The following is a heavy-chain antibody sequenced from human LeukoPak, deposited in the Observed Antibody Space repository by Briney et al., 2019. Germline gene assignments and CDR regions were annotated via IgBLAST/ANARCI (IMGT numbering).Heavy chain of an antibody. Sequence: SETLSLTCTVSGGSISSYYWSWIRQPAGKGLEWIWRIYTSGSTNYNPSLKSRVTMSVDTSKNQFSLKLSSVTAADTAVYYCARARRYGFGELHYYMDVWGKGTTVTVSS. CDR2: IYTSGST. D-gene: IGHD3-10*01. V-gene: IGHV4-4*07. CDR1: GGSISSYY. CDR3: ARARRYGFGELHYYMDV. J-gene: IGHJ6*03.